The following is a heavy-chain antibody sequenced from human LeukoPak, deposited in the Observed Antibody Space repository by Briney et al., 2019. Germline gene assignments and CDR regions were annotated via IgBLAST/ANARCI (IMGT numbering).Heavy chain of an antibody. V-gene: IGHV4-59*01. CDR2: IYYSGST. CDR3: ARGSFGDYPY. J-gene: IGHJ4*02. CDR1: GGSISSYY. D-gene: IGHD4-17*01. Sequence: SETLPLTCTVSGGSISSYYWSWIRLPPGKGLEWIGYIYYSGSTNYNPSLKSRVTISVDTSKNQFSLKLSSVTAADTAVYYCARGSFGDYPYWGQGTLVTVSS.